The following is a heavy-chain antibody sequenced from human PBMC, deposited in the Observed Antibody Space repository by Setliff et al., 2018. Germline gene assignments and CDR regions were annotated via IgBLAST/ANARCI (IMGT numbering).Heavy chain of an antibody. CDR1: GGSISSTSYY. J-gene: IGHJ3*02. V-gene: IGHV4-39*01. CDR3: ARHIWGAKMQLPHDVFDI. D-gene: IGHD2-2*01. Sequence: SETLSLTCTVSGGSISSTSYYWAWIRQPPGKGLEWTGSMYHSGSTYYSPSLESRVTISVDMSKNHLSLKLSSVTAADTAVYYCARHIWGAKMQLPHDVFDIWGQGTMVTVSS. CDR2: MYHSGST.